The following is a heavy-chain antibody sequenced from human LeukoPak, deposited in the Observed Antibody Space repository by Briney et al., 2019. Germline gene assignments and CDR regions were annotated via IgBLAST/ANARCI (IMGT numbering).Heavy chain of an antibody. CDR2: MNPNSGNT. J-gene: IGHJ6*03. Sequence: ASVKVSCKASGYTFTSYDINWVRQATGQGLEWMGWMNPNSGNTGYAQKFQGRVTITRNTSISTAYMELSSLRSEGTAVYYCAREFHEWIQLWPLADYYYYMDVWGKGTTVTVSS. CDR1: GYTFTSYD. CDR3: AREFHEWIQLWPLADYYYYMDV. V-gene: IGHV1-8*03. D-gene: IGHD5-18*01.